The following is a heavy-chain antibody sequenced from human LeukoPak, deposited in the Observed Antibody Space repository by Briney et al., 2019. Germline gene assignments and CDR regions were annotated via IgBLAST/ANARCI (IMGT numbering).Heavy chain of an antibody. CDR3: AKDGPSMVRGVLYYYYYYMDV. Sequence: GGSLRLSCAASGFTFSSYGMHWVRQAPGKGLEWVAVISYDGSNKYYADSVKGRFTISRDNSKNTPYLQMNSLRAEDTAVYYCAKDGPSMVRGVLYYYYYYMDVWGKGTTVTVSS. D-gene: IGHD3-10*01. J-gene: IGHJ6*03. CDR1: GFTFSSYG. CDR2: ISYDGSNK. V-gene: IGHV3-30*18.